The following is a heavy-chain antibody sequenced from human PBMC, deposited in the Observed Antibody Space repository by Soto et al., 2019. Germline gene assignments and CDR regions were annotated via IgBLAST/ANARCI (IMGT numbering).Heavy chain of an antibody. CDR1: GFTFSSYS. V-gene: IGHV3-48*01. J-gene: IGHJ5*02. D-gene: IGHD6-13*01. Sequence: EVQLVESGGGLVQPGGSLRLSCAASGFTFSSYSMNWVRQAPGKGLEWVSYISSSSSTIYYADSVKGRFTLSRDNAKKSLYLQMNSLRAEDTAVYYCARHPERIAEIGGFDPWCQGTLVTVSS. CDR3: ARHPERIAEIGGFDP. CDR2: ISSSSSTI.